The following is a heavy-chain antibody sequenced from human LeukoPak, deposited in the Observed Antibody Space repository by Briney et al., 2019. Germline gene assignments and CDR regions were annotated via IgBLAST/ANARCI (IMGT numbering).Heavy chain of an antibody. Sequence: GASVKVSCKASGYTFTGYYMHWVRQAPGQGLEWMGWINPNSGGTNYAQKFHGRVTMTRDTSISTAYMELRRLRSDDTAVYYCARGAHYHDSPQGYDYWGQGTLVTVSS. CDR3: ARGAHYHDSPQGYDY. CDR2: INPNSGGT. V-gene: IGHV1-2*02. J-gene: IGHJ4*02. CDR1: GYTFTGYY. D-gene: IGHD3-22*01.